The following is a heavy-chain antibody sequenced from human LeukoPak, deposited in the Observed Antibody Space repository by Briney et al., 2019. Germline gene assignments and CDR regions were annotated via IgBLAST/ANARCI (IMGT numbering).Heavy chain of an antibody. CDR1: GGSFSGYY. Sequence: SETLSLTCAVYGGSFSGYYWSWIRQPPGKGLEWIGEINHSGSTNYNPSLKSRVTISVDTSKNQFSLKLSSVTAADTAVYYCARVGVVGATWGVDYWGQGTLVTVSS. CDR2: INHSGST. CDR3: ARVGVVGATWGVDY. V-gene: IGHV4-34*01. D-gene: IGHD1-26*01. J-gene: IGHJ4*02.